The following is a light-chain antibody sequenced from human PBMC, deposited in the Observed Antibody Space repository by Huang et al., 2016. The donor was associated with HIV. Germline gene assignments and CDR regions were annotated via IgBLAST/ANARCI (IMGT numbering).Light chain of an antibody. CDR2: DTS. CDR1: QSITKNY. Sequence: EIVLTQSPATLSLSPGERATLSCGASQSITKNYLAWYQQKPGLAPRLLIYDTSTRATGIPDRVSGRGSGADFTLTINRLEPEDFAVYYCHQYGSSPLTFGGGTKVEIK. V-gene: IGKV3D-20*01. J-gene: IGKJ4*01. CDR3: HQYGSSPLT.